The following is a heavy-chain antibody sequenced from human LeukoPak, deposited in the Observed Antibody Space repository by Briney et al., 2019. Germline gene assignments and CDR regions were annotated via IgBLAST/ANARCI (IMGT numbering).Heavy chain of an antibody. CDR1: GGSFSGYY. CDR3: ARGITMVRGVIIKPLGY. CDR2: INHSGST. D-gene: IGHD3-10*01. V-gene: IGHV4-34*01. J-gene: IGHJ4*02. Sequence: SETLSLTCAVYGGSFSGYYWSWIRQPPGKGLEWIGEINHSGSTSYNPSLKSRVTISVDTSKNQFSLKLSSVTAADTAVYYCARGITMVRGVIIKPLGYWGQGTLVTVSS.